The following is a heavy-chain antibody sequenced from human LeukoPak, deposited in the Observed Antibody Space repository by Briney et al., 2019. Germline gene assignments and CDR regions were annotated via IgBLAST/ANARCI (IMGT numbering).Heavy chain of an antibody. V-gene: IGHV3-15*01. CDR1: GFTFSNAW. D-gene: IGHD3-10*01. CDR2: IKSKTDGGTT. J-gene: IGHJ4*02. CDR3: TTSRYGSGSYYVYFDY. Sequence: GGSLRLSCAASGFTFSNAWMSWVRQAPGKGLEWVGRIKSKTDGGTTDYAAPVKGRFTISRDDSKNTLYLQMNSLKTEVTAVYYCTTSRYGSGSYYVYFDYWGQGSLVTVSS.